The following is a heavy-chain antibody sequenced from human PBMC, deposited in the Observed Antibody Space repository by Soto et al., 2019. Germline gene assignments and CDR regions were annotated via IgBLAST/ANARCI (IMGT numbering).Heavy chain of an antibody. J-gene: IGHJ4*02. V-gene: IGHV3-74*01. D-gene: IGHD1-1*01. CDR2: FNTDGSTT. CDR3: LGTGSNPY. Sequence: EVQLVESGGGYVQPGGSLRLSCAASGFTFSHHWMHWVRQAPGKGLVWVSRFNTDGSTTTYADSVKGRFTISRDNAKNTFHLQMRRLRAEDTAILYCLGTGSNPYSGQVTLVTVSS. CDR1: GFTFSHHW.